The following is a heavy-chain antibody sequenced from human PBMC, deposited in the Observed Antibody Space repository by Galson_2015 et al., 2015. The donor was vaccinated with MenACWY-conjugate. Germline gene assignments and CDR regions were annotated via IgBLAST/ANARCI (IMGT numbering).Heavy chain of an antibody. Sequence: LRLSCAASGFTFYTYTMSWVRQSPGKGLEWVAGIYGSGHRDTFYADSVKGRFTISRDGSNNLVYLQMTSLRVEDTAVYYCAKDRHPDGVWNFDYWGQGILVTVSS. V-gene: IGHV3-23*01. J-gene: IGHJ4*02. D-gene: IGHD4-17*01. CDR1: GFTFYTYT. CDR3: AKDRHPDGVWNFDY. CDR2: IYGSGHRDT.